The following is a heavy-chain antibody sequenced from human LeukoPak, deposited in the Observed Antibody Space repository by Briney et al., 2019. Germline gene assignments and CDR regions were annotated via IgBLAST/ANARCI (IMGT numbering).Heavy chain of an antibody. CDR3: ARAVYGGNFLGY. J-gene: IGHJ4*02. D-gene: IGHD4-23*01. Sequence: SETLSLTCTVSGGSISSYYWSWIRQPTGKGLEWIGYIYYSGSTNYNPSPKSRVTISVDTSKNQFSLKLSSVTAADTAVYYCARAVYGGNFLGYWGQGTLVTVSS. CDR1: GGSISSYY. CDR2: IYYSGST. V-gene: IGHV4-59*01.